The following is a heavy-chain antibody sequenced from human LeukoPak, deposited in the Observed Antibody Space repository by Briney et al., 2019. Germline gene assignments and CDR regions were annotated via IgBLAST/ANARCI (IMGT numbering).Heavy chain of an antibody. Sequence: ASVKVSCKASGYYFTGYYMHWVRQAPGQGLEWMGWINPNSGATNYAQKLQGRVTMTTDTSTSTAYMELRSLRSDDTAVYYCARARRSLWFGDIWGQGILVTVSS. V-gene: IGHV1-2*02. J-gene: IGHJ4*02. CDR2: INPNSGAT. CDR1: GYYFTGYY. CDR3: ARARRSLWFGDI. D-gene: IGHD3-10*01.